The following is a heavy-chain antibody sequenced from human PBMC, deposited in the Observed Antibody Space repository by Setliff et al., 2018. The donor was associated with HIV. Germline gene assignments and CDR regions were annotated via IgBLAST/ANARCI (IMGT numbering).Heavy chain of an antibody. CDR1: RFTFSNYN. Sequence: GGSLRLSCAASRFTFSNYNMNWVRQAPGKGLEWVSYISSSSSTIYYADSVKGRFTISRDNAKNSLYLQMNSLRAEDTAVYYCASHQSYYGSGKKPNDAFDIWGQGTMVTVSS. D-gene: IGHD3-10*01. CDR3: ASHQSYYGSGKKPNDAFDI. J-gene: IGHJ3*02. V-gene: IGHV3-48*04. CDR2: ISSSSSTI.